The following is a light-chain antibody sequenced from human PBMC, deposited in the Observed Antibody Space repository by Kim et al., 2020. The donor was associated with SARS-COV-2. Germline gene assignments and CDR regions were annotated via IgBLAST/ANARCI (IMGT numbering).Light chain of an antibody. CDR1: QVIHTY. V-gene: IGKV1-16*01. CDR2: AAS. Sequence: SASVGDRVTITCRASQVIHTYLAWFQQKPRQAPKSLIYAASNLQSGVPSRFSGSGSGTDFTLTISSLQPEDFAIYYCQQYNRYPYTFGQGTKLEI. J-gene: IGKJ2*01. CDR3: QQYNRYPYT.